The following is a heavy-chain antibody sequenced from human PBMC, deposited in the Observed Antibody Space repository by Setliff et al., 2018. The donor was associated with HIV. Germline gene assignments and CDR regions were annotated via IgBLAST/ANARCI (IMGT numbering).Heavy chain of an antibody. J-gene: IGHJ5*02. CDR3: ARRLVVTRGNWFDP. CDR2: IYHSGST. Sequence: SETLSLTCAVSGYSISSGYYWGWIRQPPGKGLEWIGSIYHSGSTYYNPSLKSRVTISVDTSKNQFSLKLSSVTAADTAVYYCARRLVVTRGNWFDPWGQGTLVTVSS. D-gene: IGHD2-15*01. CDR1: GYSISSGYY. V-gene: IGHV4-38-2*01.